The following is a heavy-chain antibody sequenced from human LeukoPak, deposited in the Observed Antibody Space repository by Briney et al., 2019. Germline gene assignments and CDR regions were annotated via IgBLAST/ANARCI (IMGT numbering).Heavy chain of an antibody. D-gene: IGHD2-21*02. V-gene: IGHV4-34*01. CDR1: GGSFSGYY. Sequence: PSETLSLTCAVYGGSFSGYYWSWIRQPPGKGLEWIGEINHSGSTNYNPSLKSRVTISVDTPKNQFSLKLSSVTAADTAVYYCARVEHIVVVTAIQNWFDPWGQGTLVTVSS. J-gene: IGHJ5*02. CDR3: ARVEHIVVVTAIQNWFDP. CDR2: INHSGST.